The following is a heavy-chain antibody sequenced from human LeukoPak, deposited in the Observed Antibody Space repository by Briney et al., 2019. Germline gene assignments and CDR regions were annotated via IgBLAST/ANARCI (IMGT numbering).Heavy chain of an antibody. J-gene: IGHJ5*02. CDR2: ISSSSSYI. CDR1: GFTFSSYS. D-gene: IGHD6-13*01. V-gene: IGHV3-21*01. CDR3: ARSRQQLVRFDP. Sequence: GGSLRLSRAASGFTFSSYSMNWVCQAPGKGLEWVSSISSSSSYIYYADSVKGRFTISRDNAKNSLYLQMNSLRAEDTAVYYCARSRQQLVRFDPWGQGTLVTVSS.